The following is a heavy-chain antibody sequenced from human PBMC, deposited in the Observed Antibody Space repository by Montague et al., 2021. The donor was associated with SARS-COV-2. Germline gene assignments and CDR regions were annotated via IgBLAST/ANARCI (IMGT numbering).Heavy chain of an antibody. CDR3: ARGPLVRATLAFDI. CDR1: GFTISGFE. D-gene: IGHD3-10*01. V-gene: IGHV3-48*03. Sequence: SLRPSCAASGFTISGFEMNWVRQAPGKGLEWVSYISSSSSSIKYADSVKGRFTISRDNAKDSLYLQMNSLRAEDTAVYYCARGPLVRATLAFDIWGQGTMVTVSS. CDR2: ISSSSSSI. J-gene: IGHJ3*02.